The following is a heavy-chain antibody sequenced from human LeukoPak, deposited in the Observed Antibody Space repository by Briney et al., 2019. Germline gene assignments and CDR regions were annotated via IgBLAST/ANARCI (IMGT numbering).Heavy chain of an antibody. CDR3: ARDSGTTGEVKFDP. V-gene: IGHV4-59*12. D-gene: IGHD3-10*01. Sequence: SETLSLTCTVSGGSMSRYHWTWIRQSPGKGLEWIGYIYDSGVTYYNPSLKSRVTMSIDTSKNQFSLKVSSVTAADTAVYYCARDSGTTGEVKFDPWGQGTLVTVSS. CDR2: IYDSGVT. J-gene: IGHJ5*02. CDR1: GGSMSRYH.